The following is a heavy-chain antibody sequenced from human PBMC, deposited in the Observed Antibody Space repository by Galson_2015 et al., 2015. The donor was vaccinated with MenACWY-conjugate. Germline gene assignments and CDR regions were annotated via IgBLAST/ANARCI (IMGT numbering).Heavy chain of an antibody. Sequence: QSGAEVKKPGESLTISCKGSGYSFTTYWIAWVRQMPGRGLEWVGLISPGDSNTRYSPSFQGQVTISADKSISTAYLQWSSLKASDTAMYYCARHPPGGRGLDVWGQGTTVTVSS. D-gene: IGHD1-26*01. CDR2: ISPGDSNT. V-gene: IGHV5-51*01. CDR1: GYSFTTYW. CDR3: ARHPPGGRGLDV. J-gene: IGHJ6*02.